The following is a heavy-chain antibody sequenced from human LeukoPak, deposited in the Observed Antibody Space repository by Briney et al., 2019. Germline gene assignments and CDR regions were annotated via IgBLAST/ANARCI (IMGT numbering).Heavy chain of an antibody. Sequence: GGPLRLSCAASGFTFSSYAMHWVRQAPGKGLEWVAVISYDGSNKYYADSVKGRFTISRDNSKNTLYLQMNSLRAEDTAVYYCARFTAAWELQQVNDIWGQGTMVTVSS. J-gene: IGHJ3*02. V-gene: IGHV3-30-3*01. CDR1: GFTFSSYA. CDR2: ISYDGSNK. CDR3: ARFTAAWELQQVNDI. D-gene: IGHD1-26*01.